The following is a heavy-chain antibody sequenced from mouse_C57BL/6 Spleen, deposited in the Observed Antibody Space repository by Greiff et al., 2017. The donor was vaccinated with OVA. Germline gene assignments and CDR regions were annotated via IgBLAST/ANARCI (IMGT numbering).Heavy chain of an antibody. CDR2: ISSGSSTI. CDR1: GFTFSDYG. CDR3: ARDDYDGFFAY. J-gene: IGHJ3*01. D-gene: IGHD2-4*01. V-gene: IGHV5-17*01. Sequence: DVKLQESGGGLVKPGGSLKLSCAASGFTFSDYGMHWVRQAPEKGLEWVAYISSGSSTIYYADTVKGRFTISRDNAKNTLFLQMTSLRSEDTAMYYCARDDYDGFFAYWGQGTLVTVSA.